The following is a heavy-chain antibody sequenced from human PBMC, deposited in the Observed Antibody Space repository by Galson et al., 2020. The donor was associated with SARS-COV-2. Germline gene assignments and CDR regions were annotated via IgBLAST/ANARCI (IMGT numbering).Heavy chain of an antibody. CDR1: GGSISSSNW. J-gene: IGHJ6*02. D-gene: IGHD3-22*01. Sequence: SETLSLTCAVSGGSISSSNWWSWVRRPPGKGREWIGEIYHSGSPNYTPSLKSRVTISVDKSKNQFSLKLSSVTAADTAVYYCAREETDYDSSGPVYYYYGMDVWGQGTTVTVSS. CDR3: AREETDYDSSGPVYYYYGMDV. V-gene: IGHV4-4*02. CDR2: IYHSGSP.